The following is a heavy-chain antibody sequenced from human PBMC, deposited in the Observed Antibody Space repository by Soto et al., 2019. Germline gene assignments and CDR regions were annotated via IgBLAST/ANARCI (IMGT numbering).Heavy chain of an antibody. J-gene: IGHJ6*02. CDR3: AREPLSLGLRSGMDV. D-gene: IGHD5-12*01. CDR1: GFTFSDYY. Sequence: QVQLVESGGGLVKPGGSLRLSCAASGFTFSDYYMTWIRQAPGKGLEWVSYISGSSSDSNYADSVKGRFTISRDNAKNSLYLQMNSLRAADTAVYYCAREPLSLGLRSGMDVWGQGTTVTVSS. V-gene: IGHV3-11*06. CDR2: ISGSSSDS.